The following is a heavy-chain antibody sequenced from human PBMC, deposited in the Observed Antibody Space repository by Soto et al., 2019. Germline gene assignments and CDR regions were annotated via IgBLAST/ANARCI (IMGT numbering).Heavy chain of an antibody. CDR1: GYTFTTYF. J-gene: IGHJ2*01. Sequence: QVQLVQSGAEVKKPGASVKVSCKASGYTFTTYFIHWVRRAPGQGLERMGLINPSGGSTSSAPRCRGSVTMTEDTSTSTVYMELSSLRAEDTAVYYSTSGIDTASAWYFDLWGRGTLVTVSS. V-gene: IGHV1-46*03. D-gene: IGHD5-18*01. CDR3: TSGIDTASAWYFDL. CDR2: INPSGGST.